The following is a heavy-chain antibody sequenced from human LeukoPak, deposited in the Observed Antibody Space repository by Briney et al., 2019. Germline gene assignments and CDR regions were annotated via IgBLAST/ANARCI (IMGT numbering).Heavy chain of an antibody. J-gene: IGHJ3*02. D-gene: IGHD3-22*01. Sequence: GGSLRLSCAASGFTFSSYAMSWVRQAPGKGLEWVSAISGSGGSTYYADSVKGRFTISRDNSKNTLYLQMNSLGAEDTAVYYCAQTAYDSSGYYSYDAFDIWGQGTMVTVSS. CDR3: AQTAYDSSGYYSYDAFDI. CDR1: GFTFSSYA. CDR2: ISGSGGST. V-gene: IGHV3-23*01.